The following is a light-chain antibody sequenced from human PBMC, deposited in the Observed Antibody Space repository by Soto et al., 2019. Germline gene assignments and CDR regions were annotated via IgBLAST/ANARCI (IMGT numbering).Light chain of an antibody. CDR3: QTWGTGIQV. CDR1: SGHSSYA. J-gene: IGLJ3*02. CDR2: VNSDGSH. Sequence: PVLTQSPSASASLGASVKLTCTLSSGHSSYAIAWHQQQPEKGPRYLMKVNSDGSHSKGDGIPDRFSGSSSGAERYLTISSLQSEDEADYYCQTWGTGIQVFGGGTKVTVL. V-gene: IGLV4-69*01.